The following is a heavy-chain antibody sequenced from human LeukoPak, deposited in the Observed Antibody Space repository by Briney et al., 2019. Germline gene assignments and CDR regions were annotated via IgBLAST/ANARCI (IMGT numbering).Heavy chain of an antibody. CDR2: IYYSGST. J-gene: IGHJ4*02. V-gene: IGHV4-59*01. CDR1: GGSISSYY. Sequence: SETLSLTCTVSGGSISSYYWSWIRQPPGKGLEWIGYIYYSGSTNYNPSLKSRVTISVDTSKNQFSLKLRSVTAADTAVYDCAGQYCGGDCYPDYWGQGTLVTVSS. D-gene: IGHD2-21*02. CDR3: AGQYCGGDCYPDY.